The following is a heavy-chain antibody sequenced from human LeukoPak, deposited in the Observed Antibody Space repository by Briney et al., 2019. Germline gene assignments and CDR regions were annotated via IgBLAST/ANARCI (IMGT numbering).Heavy chain of an antibody. CDR1: GYSISISFY. V-gene: IGHV4-38-2*01. CDR2: IYHTGRT. Sequence: ASETLSLTCAVSGYSISISFYWGWIRQPPGKGLEWIGSIYHTGRTYYNPSLNSRVTISVDTSKNHFSLKLSSVTAADTAVYYCARVRTSSLGWFDPWGQGNLVTVSS. CDR3: ARVRTSSLGWFDP. J-gene: IGHJ5*02. D-gene: IGHD1-1*01.